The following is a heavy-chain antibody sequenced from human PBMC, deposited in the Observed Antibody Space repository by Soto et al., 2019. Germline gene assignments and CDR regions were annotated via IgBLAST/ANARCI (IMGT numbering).Heavy chain of an antibody. D-gene: IGHD3-22*01. Sequence: SETLSLTCRVSDGSMNSDSSYWGWIRQPPGKGREWIGVINHSGSTYHNLSLKGRVTMSVDASRNQYSLKLTSMTAADTAVYYCARLGGYVSVGYYYLWDSWGQGTLVTVPQ. J-gene: IGHJ4*02. V-gene: IGHV4-39*01. CDR1: DGSMNSDSSY. CDR2: INHSGST. CDR3: ARLGGYVSVGYYYLWDS.